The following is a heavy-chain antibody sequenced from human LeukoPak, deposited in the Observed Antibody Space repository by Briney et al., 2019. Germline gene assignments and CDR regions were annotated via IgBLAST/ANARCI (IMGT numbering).Heavy chain of an antibody. CDR2: ISTKRGNT. V-gene: IGHV1-18*01. CDR3: ASYVMYAFDY. D-gene: IGHD2-8*02. CDR1: GYTFTSHG. Sequence: ASVKVSCKAFGYTFTSHGISWMRQAPGQGLEWKGWISTKRGNTNYAQKLQGRVTLTTETSTRTAYMELRSLRSDDTAVYYCASYVMYAFDYWGLGTLVTVSS. J-gene: IGHJ4*02.